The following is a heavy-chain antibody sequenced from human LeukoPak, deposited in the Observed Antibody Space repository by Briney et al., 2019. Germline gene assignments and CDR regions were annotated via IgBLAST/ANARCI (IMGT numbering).Heavy chain of an antibody. D-gene: IGHD3/OR15-3a*01. CDR1: GYTFTSYD. V-gene: IGHV1-8*01. J-gene: IGHJ6*03. CDR2: MNPNSGNT. Sequence: GASVKVSCKASGYTFTSYDINWVRQATGQGLEWMGWMNPNSGNTGYAQKFQGRVTMTKNTSITTAYMDLSSLRSEDTAVYYCARALSWTTESYYYMHVWGKGTTVTVSS. CDR3: ARALSWTTESYYYMHV.